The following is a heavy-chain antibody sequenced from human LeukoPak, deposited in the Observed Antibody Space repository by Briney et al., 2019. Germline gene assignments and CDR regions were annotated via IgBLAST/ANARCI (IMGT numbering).Heavy chain of an antibody. Sequence: AAVKETCLASGYTFTSYGISWVRQSPGQGLEWMGWISAYNGNTNYAQKLQGRVTMTTDTSTSTAYMELRSLRSDDTAVYYCARDGYSSSWYSNNWFDPWGQ. V-gene: IGHV1-18*01. J-gene: IGHJ5*02. CDR3: ARDGYSSSWYSNNWFDP. D-gene: IGHD6-13*01. CDR1: GYTFTSYG. CDR2: ISAYNGNT.